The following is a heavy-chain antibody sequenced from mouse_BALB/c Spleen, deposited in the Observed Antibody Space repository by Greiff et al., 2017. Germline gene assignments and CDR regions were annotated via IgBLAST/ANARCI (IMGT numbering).Heavy chain of an antibody. Sequence: QVQLKESGPGLVAPSQSLSITCTVSGFSLTGYGVNWVRQPPGKGLEWLGMIWGDGSTDYNSALKSRLSISKDNSKSQVFLKMNSLQTDDTARYYCARRITTAPYYYAMDYWGQGTSVTVSS. CDR3: ARRITTAPYYYAMDY. V-gene: IGHV2-6-7*01. CDR2: IWGDGST. D-gene: IGHD1-2*01. CDR1: GFSLTGYG. J-gene: IGHJ4*01.